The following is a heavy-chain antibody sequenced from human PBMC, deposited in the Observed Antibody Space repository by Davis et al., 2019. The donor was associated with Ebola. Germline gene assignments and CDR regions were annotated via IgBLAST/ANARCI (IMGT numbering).Heavy chain of an antibody. D-gene: IGHD5-18*01. CDR1: GYSLTSYW. V-gene: IGHV5-10-1*01. CDR3: ARHKGGYSYGYFDY. Sequence: GESLKIPCKGSGYSLTSYWISRVRQMPGKGLEWMGRIDPSDSYTNYSPSFQGHVTISADKSISTAYLQWSSLKASDTAMYYCARHKGGYSYGYFDYWGQGTLVTVSS. J-gene: IGHJ4*02. CDR2: IDPSDSYT.